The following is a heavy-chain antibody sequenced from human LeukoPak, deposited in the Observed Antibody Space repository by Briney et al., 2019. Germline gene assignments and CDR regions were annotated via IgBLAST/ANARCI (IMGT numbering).Heavy chain of an antibody. Sequence: ASVKVSCKASGGTFSSYAISWVRQAPGQGLKWMGRISAYNGNTNYAQNLQGRVTMTTDTSTSTAYMELRSLRSDDTAVYYCARATRGYGDYDYWGQGTLVTVSS. CDR3: ARATRGYGDYDY. CDR2: ISAYNGNT. D-gene: IGHD4-17*01. J-gene: IGHJ4*02. V-gene: IGHV1-18*01. CDR1: GGTFSSYA.